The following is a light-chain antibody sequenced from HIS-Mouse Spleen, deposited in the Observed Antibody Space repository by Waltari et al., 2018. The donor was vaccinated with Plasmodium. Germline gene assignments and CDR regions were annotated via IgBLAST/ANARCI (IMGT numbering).Light chain of an antibody. CDR2: QDS. J-gene: IGLJ2*01. CDR3: QAWDSSTVV. CDR1: KLGYKY. V-gene: IGLV3-1*01. Sequence: SYELTPPPSVSVSPGQTASITCSGDKLGYKYACWYQQKPGQSPVLVIYQDSKRPPGIPGRFSGSKSGNTATLTISGTQAMDEADYYCQAWDSSTVVFGGGTKLTVL.